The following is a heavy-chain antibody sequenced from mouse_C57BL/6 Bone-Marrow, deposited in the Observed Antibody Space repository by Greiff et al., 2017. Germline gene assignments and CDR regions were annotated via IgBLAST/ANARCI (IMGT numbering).Heavy chain of an antibody. CDR1: GFNIKDDY. Sequence: EVQLQQSGAELVRPGASVKLSCTASGFNIKDDYMHLVKQRPEQSLEWIGWIDPENGDTEYASKFQGKATITADTSSNTAYLQLSSLTSEDTAVYYCTTLIYYYWYFDVWGTGTTVTVSS. V-gene: IGHV14-4*01. CDR2: IDPENGDT. J-gene: IGHJ1*03. CDR3: TTLIYYYWYFDV. D-gene: IGHD1-1*01.